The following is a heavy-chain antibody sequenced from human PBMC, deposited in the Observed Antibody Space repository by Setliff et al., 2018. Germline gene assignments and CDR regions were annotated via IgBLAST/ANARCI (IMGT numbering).Heavy chain of an antibody. Sequence: SETLSLTCTVSGASIGSGSHYWSWIRQPAGRGLEWIGRIYTSGTTNYSPSLKSRVSISSDTSKNVISLKLNSVTAADTAVYFCAREYVVISFVANTHSHYGMDVWGQGTTVTVSS. CDR1: GASIGSGSHY. CDR2: IYTSGTT. D-gene: IGHD2-21*01. V-gene: IGHV4-61*02. J-gene: IGHJ6*02. CDR3: AREYVVISFVANTHSHYGMDV.